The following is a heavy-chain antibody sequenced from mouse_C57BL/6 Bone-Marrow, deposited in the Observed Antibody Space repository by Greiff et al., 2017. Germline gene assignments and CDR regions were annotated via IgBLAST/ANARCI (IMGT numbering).Heavy chain of an antibody. Sequence: VQLQQSGAELVKPGASVKISCKASGYAFSDYCLNWLKQRPGKGLDWIGQIYPGDGDTNYNGKFKGKAKLTADKSTSTAHMQLNSLTSEDSAVYFCARGVLWGQGTLVTGSA. J-gene: IGHJ3*01. CDR2: IYPGDGDT. D-gene: IGHD5-1*01. CDR1: GYAFSDYC. V-gene: IGHV1-80*01. CDR3: ARGVL.